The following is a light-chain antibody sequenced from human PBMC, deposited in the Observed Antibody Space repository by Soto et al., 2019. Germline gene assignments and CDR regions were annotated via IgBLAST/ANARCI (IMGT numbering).Light chain of an antibody. CDR2: LGS. V-gene: IGKV2-28*01. J-gene: IGKJ1*01. CDR1: QSLLHSNGYNY. Sequence: DILMTQSPLYLPVTPGEPASISCRSSQSLLHSNGYNYLDWYLQKPGQSPQLLIYLGSNRASGVPDRFSGSGSGTDFTLKISRVEAEDVGVYYCMQPLQSWTFGQGTKVDIK. CDR3: MQPLQSWT.